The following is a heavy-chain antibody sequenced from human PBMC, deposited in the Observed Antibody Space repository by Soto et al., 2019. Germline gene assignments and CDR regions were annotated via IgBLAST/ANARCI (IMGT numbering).Heavy chain of an antibody. D-gene: IGHD3-22*01. CDR2: ISAYNGNT. V-gene: IGHV1-18*01. CDR3: ARVRDGYYDGSGYYYGGHFDY. Sequence: QVQLVQSGAEVKKPGASVKVSCKASGYTFTSYGISWVRQAPGQGLEWMGWISAYNGNTNYAQKLQGRVTMTTDTSTSKAYMELRSLSSDDTAVYYCARVRDGYYDGSGYYYGGHFDYWGQGTLVTVSS. J-gene: IGHJ4*02. CDR1: GYTFTSYG.